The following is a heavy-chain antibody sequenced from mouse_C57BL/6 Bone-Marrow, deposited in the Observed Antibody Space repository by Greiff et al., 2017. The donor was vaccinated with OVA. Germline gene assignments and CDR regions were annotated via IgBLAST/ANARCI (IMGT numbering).Heavy chain of an antibody. J-gene: IGHJ2*01. CDR3: TTGWFDY. Sequence: EVQVVESGAELVRPGASVKLSCTASGFNIKDDYMHWVKQRPEQGLEWIGWIDPENGDTEYASKFQGKATITADTSSNTAYLQLSSLTSEDTAVYYCTTGWFDYWGQGTTLTVSS. CDR2: IDPENGDT. D-gene: IGHD2-3*01. CDR1: GFNIKDDY. V-gene: IGHV14-4*01.